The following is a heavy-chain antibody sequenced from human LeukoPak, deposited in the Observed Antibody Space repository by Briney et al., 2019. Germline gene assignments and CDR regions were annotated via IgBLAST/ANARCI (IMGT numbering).Heavy chain of an antibody. CDR2: ISYDGSNK. Sequence: GGSLRLSCAASGFTFSSYAMHWVRQAPGKGLEWVAVISYDGSNKYYADSVKGRFTISRDNSKNTLYLQMNSLRAEDTAVYYCARDRGKKGSSSDYWGQGTLVTVSS. J-gene: IGHJ4*02. CDR1: GFTFSSYA. V-gene: IGHV3-30*04. CDR3: ARDRGKKGSSSDY. D-gene: IGHD6-13*01.